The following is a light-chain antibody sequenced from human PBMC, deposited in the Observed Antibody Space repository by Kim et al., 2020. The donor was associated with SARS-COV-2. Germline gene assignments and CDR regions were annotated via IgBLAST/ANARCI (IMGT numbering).Light chain of an antibody. CDR2: DTS. CDR1: QSFTDNY. J-gene: IGKJ4*01. V-gene: IGKV3-20*01. Sequence: EVLLTQSPGTLSLSPGEGATLSCRASQSFTDNYLAWYQQTPGQVPRLLIYDTSRRAIGVPARFSGSGSGTDFTLTIRELEPEVFAVYYCQQYGASPTTFGGGTKVDIK. CDR3: QQYGASPTT.